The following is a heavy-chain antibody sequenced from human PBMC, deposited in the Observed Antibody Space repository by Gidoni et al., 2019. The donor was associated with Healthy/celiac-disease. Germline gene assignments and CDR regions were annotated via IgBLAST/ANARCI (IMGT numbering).Heavy chain of an antibody. CDR2: SNHSRST. CDR3: ARGFRIPRALQVDTAMVMGGTGGFDP. Sequence: QVQLQQWRAGLLKPSETLSVTCAADGGSSTGYSWTWSRLPPGKGREWIGESNHSRSTNYNPSLKRRVTISVDTCKNQFSLKRSSVTAADTAVYYCARGFRIPRALQVDTAMVMGGTGGFDPWGQGTLVTVSS. D-gene: IGHD5-18*01. CDR1: GGSSTGYS. J-gene: IGHJ5*02. V-gene: IGHV4-34*01.